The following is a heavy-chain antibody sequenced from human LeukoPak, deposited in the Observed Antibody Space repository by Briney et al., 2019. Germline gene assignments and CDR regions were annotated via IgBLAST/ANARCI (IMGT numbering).Heavy chain of an antibody. CDR2: ISAYNGNT. CDR3: ARDRSSSDY. CDR1: GYTFSNYI. Sequence: GASVKVSCKASGYTFSNYIISWVRQARGQGLEWMGCISAYNGNTNYAQKLQGRVTMTTDTSTSTAYMELRSLRSDDTAVYYCARDRSSSDYWGQGTLVTVSS. D-gene: IGHD3-10*01. V-gene: IGHV1-18*04. J-gene: IGHJ4*02.